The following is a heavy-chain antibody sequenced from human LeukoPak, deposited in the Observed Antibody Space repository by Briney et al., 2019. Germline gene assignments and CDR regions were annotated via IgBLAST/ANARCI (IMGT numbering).Heavy chain of an antibody. CDR2: INWNGGST. D-gene: IGHD6-13*01. Sequence: GGSLRLSCAASGFTLDDYGMSWVRHAPGKGLEWVGGINWNGGSTGYADSVKGRFSISTDNPKSSLYLQMNSLRAEDTALYYCARGHHSSSYDYFDYCGQGTLVSVSS. V-gene: IGHV3-20*04. CDR3: ARGHHSSSYDYFDY. J-gene: IGHJ4*02. CDR1: GFTLDDYG.